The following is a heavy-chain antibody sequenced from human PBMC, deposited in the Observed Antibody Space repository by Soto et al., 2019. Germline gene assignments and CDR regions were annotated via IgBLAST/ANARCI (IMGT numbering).Heavy chain of an antibody. CDR2: INHSGST. CDR3: ARVAAVRGPMLPGV. J-gene: IGHJ6*02. Sequence: SETLSLTCAVYGGSFSGYYWSWIRQPPGKGLEWIGEINHSGSTNYNPSLKSRVTISVDTSKNQFSLKLSSVTAADTAVYYCARVAAVRGPMLPGVWGQGTTVTVS. CDR1: GGSFSGYY. V-gene: IGHV4-34*01. D-gene: IGHD3-10*01.